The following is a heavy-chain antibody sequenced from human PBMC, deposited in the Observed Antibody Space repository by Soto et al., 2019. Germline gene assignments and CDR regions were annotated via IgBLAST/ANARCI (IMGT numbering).Heavy chain of an antibody. J-gene: IGHJ4*02. CDR2: ISGSGGST. Sequence: VQLLESGGGLVQPGGSLRLSCAASGFTFSSYAMNWVRQAPGKGLEWVSGISGSGGSTYYADSVKGRFTISRDNSKNTLYLQMNSLRAEDTAVYYCAKVDMITFGGVMDYWGQGTLVTVSS. CDR1: GFTFSSYA. CDR3: AKVDMITFGGVMDY. D-gene: IGHD3-16*01. V-gene: IGHV3-23*01.